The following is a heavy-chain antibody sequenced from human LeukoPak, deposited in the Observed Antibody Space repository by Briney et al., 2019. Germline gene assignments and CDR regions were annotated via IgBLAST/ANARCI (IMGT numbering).Heavy chain of an antibody. Sequence: GGSLRLSCAASKFTFSHYGMHWVRQAPGKGLEWVAVVFSDGSNQYYADSVKCRFTVSRDNSHNMLYLQMNSLRREDTAVYYCAKDAERGFDYSNSLERWGQGTLVTVSS. CDR1: KFTFSHYG. J-gene: IGHJ1*01. D-gene: IGHD4-11*01. CDR2: VFSDGSNQ. CDR3: AKDAERGFDYSNSLER. V-gene: IGHV3-33*06.